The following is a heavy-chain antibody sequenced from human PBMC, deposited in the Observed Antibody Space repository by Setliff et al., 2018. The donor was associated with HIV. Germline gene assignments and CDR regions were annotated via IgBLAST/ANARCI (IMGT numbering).Heavy chain of an antibody. D-gene: IGHD1-26*01. Sequence: PSETLSLTCTVSGDSISGYYRSWVRQPPGKGLEWIGYVYYSGSTNYNPSLKSRVTLSFDTSKNNFSLNLNSVTATDTAVYYCARGLKGGGYYFDYWGQGMLVT. CDR3: ARGLKGGGYYFDY. CDR1: GDSISGYY. CDR2: VYYSGST. V-gene: IGHV4-59*01. J-gene: IGHJ4*01.